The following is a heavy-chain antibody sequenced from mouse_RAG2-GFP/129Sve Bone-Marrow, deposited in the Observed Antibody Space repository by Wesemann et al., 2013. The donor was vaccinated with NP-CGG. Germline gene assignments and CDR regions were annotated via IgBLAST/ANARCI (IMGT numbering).Heavy chain of an antibody. CDR3: ARLSTMITTGFAY. J-gene: IGHJ3*01. D-gene: IGHD2-4*01. CDR2: IDPANGNT. Sequence: LEWIGRIDPANGNTKYDPKFQGKATITADTSSNTAYLQLSSLTSEDTAVYYCARLSTMITTGFAYWGQGTLATVSA. V-gene: IGHV14-3*02.